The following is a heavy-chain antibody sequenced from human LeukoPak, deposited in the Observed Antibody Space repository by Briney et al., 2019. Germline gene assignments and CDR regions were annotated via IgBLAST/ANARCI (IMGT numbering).Heavy chain of an antibody. Sequence: GGSLRLSCAASGFTFSSYSMNWVRQAPGKGLEWVSSVSSSSSYIYYADSVKGRFTISRDNAKNSLYLQMNSLRAEDTAVYYCAGPEYYYDSSGFPGDAFDIWGQGTMVNLSS. CDR1: GFTFSSYS. J-gene: IGHJ3*02. V-gene: IGHV3-21*01. CDR2: VSSSSSYI. D-gene: IGHD3-22*01. CDR3: AGPEYYYDSSGFPGDAFDI.